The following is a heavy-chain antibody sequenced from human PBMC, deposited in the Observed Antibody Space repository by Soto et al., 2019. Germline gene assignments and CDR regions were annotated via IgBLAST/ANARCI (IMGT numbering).Heavy chain of an antibody. V-gene: IGHV3-23*01. CDR3: AKTRNLWTVETKIGLLSGMDV. Sequence: PGGSLRLSCAASGFPFSSYAMSWVRQAPGKRLEWVSAISGSGGSTYYADSVKGRFTISRDNSKNTLYLQMNSLRAEDTAVYYCAKTRNLWTVETKIGLLSGMDVWGQGTTVTVSS. J-gene: IGHJ6*02. D-gene: IGHD2-15*01. CDR2: ISGSGGST. CDR1: GFPFSSYA.